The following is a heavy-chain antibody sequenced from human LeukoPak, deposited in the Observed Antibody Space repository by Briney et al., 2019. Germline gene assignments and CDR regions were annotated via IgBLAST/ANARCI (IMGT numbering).Heavy chain of an antibody. D-gene: IGHD5-24*01. CDR3: ARDGTGVYNLVQN. CDR2: INPNSGGT. CDR1: GYTFTGYY. V-gene: IGHV1-2*02. J-gene: IGHJ4*02. Sequence: ASVKVSCKASGYTFTGYYMHWVRQAPGQGLEWMGWINPNSGGTNYAQTFQGRVTMTRDTSISAVYMELSRLRSDDTAVYYCARDGTGVYNLVQNWGPGNLVTVSS.